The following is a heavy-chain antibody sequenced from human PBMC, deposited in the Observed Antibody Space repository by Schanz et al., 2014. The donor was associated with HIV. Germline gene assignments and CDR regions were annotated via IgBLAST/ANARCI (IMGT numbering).Heavy chain of an antibody. D-gene: IGHD6-19*01. CDR2: ISYDGTKK. CDR1: GFNFNSYG. V-gene: IGHV3-30*03. CDR3: ARGRRGAVAGSSDY. J-gene: IGHJ4*02. Sequence: QEQLVESGGGVVQPGRSLRLSCVASGFNFNSYGMHWVRQAPGKGLEWVAVISYDGTKKHYADSVKGRFTISRDNSKNSLSLLIKSLRAEDAAVYYCARGRRGAVAGSSDYWGQGTLVTVSS.